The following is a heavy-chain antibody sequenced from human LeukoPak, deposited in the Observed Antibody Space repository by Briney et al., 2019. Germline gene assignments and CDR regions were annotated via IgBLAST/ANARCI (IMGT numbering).Heavy chain of an antibody. Sequence: SVKVSCQASGGSLSSYPITWVRQATGQGLECMGRIVPVVGLVQYLEKFEGRLTITADTSTKTAYMELSRLTSDDTAVYYCARSIAAAESGLHWFDPWGQGTPVAVSS. CDR1: GGSLSSYP. V-gene: IGHV1-69*02. CDR3: ARSIAAAESGLHWFDP. CDR2: IVPVVGLV. D-gene: IGHD6-13*01. J-gene: IGHJ5*02.